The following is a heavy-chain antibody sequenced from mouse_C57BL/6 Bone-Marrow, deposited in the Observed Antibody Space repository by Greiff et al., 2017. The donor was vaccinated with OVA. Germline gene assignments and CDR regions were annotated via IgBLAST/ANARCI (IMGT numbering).Heavy chain of an antibody. CDR3: ARTYIPNRYWYFDV. V-gene: IGHV2-2*01. J-gene: IGHJ1*03. Sequence: VMLVESGPGLVQPSQSLSITCTVSGFSLTSYGVHWVRQSPGKGLEWLGVIWSGGSTDYNAAFISRLSISKDNSKNQVFFKKNSLQADDTAIYYCARTYIPNRYWYFDVWGTGTTVTVSS. CDR1: GFSLTSYG. D-gene: IGHD1-3*01. CDR2: IWSGGST.